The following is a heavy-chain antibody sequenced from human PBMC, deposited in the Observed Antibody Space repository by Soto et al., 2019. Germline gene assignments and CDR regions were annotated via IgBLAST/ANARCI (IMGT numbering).Heavy chain of an antibody. V-gene: IGHV1-46*01. CDR3: ARELYSCGXXXPYYMDY. CDR1: GYTFVDYF. CDR2: ISLRHHST. J-gene: IGHJ4*02. Sequence: ASVKVSCKISGYTFVDYFIPWVRQAPGQGLEWMGIISLRHHSTSYAQKFQDRLSVTRDPSSTTIYMELSSLRSEDTAVYYCARELYSCGXXXPYYMDYWGQGTPVTVSS. D-gene: IGHD2-21*01.